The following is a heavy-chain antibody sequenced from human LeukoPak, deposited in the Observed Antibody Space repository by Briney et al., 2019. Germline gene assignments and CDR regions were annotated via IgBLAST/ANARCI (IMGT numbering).Heavy chain of an antibody. J-gene: IGHJ4*02. D-gene: IGHD2-15*01. CDR2: MNPNSGNT. CDR3: AVDLLGYCSGGSCPPEGDY. Sequence: ASVKVSCKAPGYTFTSYDINWVRQATGQGLEWMGWMNPNSGNTGYAQKFQGRVTMTRNTSISTAYMELSSLRSEDTAVYYCAVDLLGYCSGGSCPPEGDYWGQGTLVTVSS. CDR1: GYTFTSYD. V-gene: IGHV1-8*01.